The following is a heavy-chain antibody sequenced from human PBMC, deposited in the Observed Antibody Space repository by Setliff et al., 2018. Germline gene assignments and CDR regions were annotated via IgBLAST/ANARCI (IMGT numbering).Heavy chain of an antibody. J-gene: IGHJ6*03. CDR3: ARAISGWYSAYYYYMDV. CDR2: IYTSGST. V-gene: IGHV4-61*09. D-gene: IGHD6-19*01. CDR1: GGSISSGSDY. Sequence: PSETLSLTCSVSGGSISSGSDYWTWIRQPAGKGLEYIGHIYTSGSTSYNPSLKSRVTISLDTSENQFSLNLSSVTATDTAVYYCARAISGWYSAYYYYMDVWGKGTTVTVSS.